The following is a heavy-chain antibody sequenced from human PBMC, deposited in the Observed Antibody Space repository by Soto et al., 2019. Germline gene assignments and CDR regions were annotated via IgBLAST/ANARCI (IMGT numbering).Heavy chain of an antibody. CDR2: ISGSGGST. J-gene: IGHJ4*02. D-gene: IGHD5-18*01. Sequence: GGSLRLSCAASGFTFSSYAMSWVRQAPRKGLEWVSAISGSGGSTYYADSVKGRFTISRDNSKNTLYLQMNSLRAEDTAVYYCAKAKTPGYSYGSVFSYFDYWGQGTLVTVSS. V-gene: IGHV3-23*01. CDR1: GFTFSSYA. CDR3: AKAKTPGYSYGSVFSYFDY.